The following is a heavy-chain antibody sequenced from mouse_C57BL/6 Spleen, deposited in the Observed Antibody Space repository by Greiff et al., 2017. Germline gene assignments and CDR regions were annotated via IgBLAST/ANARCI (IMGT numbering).Heavy chain of an antibody. J-gene: IGHJ3*01. CDR3: ARDDHDEGFAY. CDR1: GYTFTSYW. V-gene: IGHV1-64*01. D-gene: IGHD2-12*01. CDR2: IHPNSGST. Sequence: QVQLQQPGAELVKPGASVKLSCTASGYTFTSYWMHWVKQRPGQGLEWIGMIHPNSGSTNYNEKFKSKATLTVDKSSSTAYMQLSSLTSEDSAVYYCARDDHDEGFAYWGQGTLVTVSA.